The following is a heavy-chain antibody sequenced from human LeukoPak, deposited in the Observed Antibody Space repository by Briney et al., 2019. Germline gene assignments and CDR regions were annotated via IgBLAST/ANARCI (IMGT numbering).Heavy chain of an antibody. D-gene: IGHD1-26*01. CDR1: GYTFTTHF. CDR3: ARAVMGATSGDGLDI. CDR2: INPRDGST. V-gene: IGHV1-46*01. Sequence: ASVKVSCKASGYTFTTHFMHWVRQAPGQGLEWMGIINPRDGSTTYAQNFQGRVTMTTDTSTSTVYMELSSLRSEDTAVYYCARAVMGATSGDGLDIWGQGTMVTVSS. J-gene: IGHJ3*02.